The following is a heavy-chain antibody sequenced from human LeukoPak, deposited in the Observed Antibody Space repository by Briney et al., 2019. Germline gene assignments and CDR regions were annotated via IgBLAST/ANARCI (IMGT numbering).Heavy chain of an antibody. CDR2: IYYSGNT. CDR1: GGSISNSYYY. J-gene: IGHJ4*02. D-gene: IGHD3-22*01. V-gene: IGHV4-39*07. CDR3: ARVRSYYDRPYYFDY. Sequence: ASETLSLTCTVSGGSISNSYYYWGWIRQPPGKGLEWIGSIYYSGNTYYNPSLKSRVTLSVDTSKNQFSLKLSSVTAADTAVYYCARVRSYYDRPYYFDYWGQGTLVTVSS.